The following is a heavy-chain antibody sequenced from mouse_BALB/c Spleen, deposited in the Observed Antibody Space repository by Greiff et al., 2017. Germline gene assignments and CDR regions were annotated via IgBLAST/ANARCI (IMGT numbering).Heavy chain of an antibody. CDR3: ARWGYDAMDY. Sequence: EVHLVESGGGLVKPGGSLKLSCAASGFTFSSYAMSWVRQTPEKRLEWVASISSGGSTYYPDSVKGRFTISRDNARNILYLQMSSLRSEDTAMYYCARWGYDAMDYWGQGTSVTVSS. CDR1: GFTFSSYA. J-gene: IGHJ4*01. V-gene: IGHV5-6-5*01. CDR2: ISSGGST.